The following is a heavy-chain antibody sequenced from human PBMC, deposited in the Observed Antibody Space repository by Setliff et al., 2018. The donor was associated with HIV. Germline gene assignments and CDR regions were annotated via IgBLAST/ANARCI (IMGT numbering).Heavy chain of an antibody. CDR1: GGSFSAYY. D-gene: IGHD3-3*01. V-gene: IGHV4-34*01. J-gene: IGHJ6*03. Sequence: SETLSLTCAVYGGSFSAYYWSWIRQTPGKGLEWIGEINHSGRTTYNSSLKSRVTISLDTSKKQFSLKLNSVTAADTAVYYCARGLMSYNFWGGRNDYHYMDVWGKGTTVTVSS. CDR3: ARGLMSYNFWGGRNDYHYMDV. CDR2: INHSGRT.